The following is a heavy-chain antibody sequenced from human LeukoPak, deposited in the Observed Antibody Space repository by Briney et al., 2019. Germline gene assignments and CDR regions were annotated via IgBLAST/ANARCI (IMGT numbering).Heavy chain of an antibody. CDR2: IYSGGST. J-gene: IGHJ6*03. CDR3: ARVLSSSWYYYYYYMDV. Sequence: GGSLRLSCAASGFTVSSNYMSWVRQAPGKGLEWVSVIYSGGSTYYADSVKGRFTISRDNSKNTLYLQMNSLRAEDTAVYYCARVLSSSWYYYYYYMDVWGKGTTVTVSS. D-gene: IGHD6-13*01. CDR1: GFTVSSNY. V-gene: IGHV3-53*01.